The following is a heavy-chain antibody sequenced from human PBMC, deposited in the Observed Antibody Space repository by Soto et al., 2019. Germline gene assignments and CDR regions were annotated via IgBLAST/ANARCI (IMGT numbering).Heavy chain of an antibody. CDR2: ISNDGSDK. J-gene: IGHJ3*01. Sequence: QVQLVESGGGVVQPGRSLRLSCAASGFTFNNYGMHWVRQAPGKGLEWVATISNDGSDKYYADSVKGRLTISRDNSKNTGYLPKNNLRGEETAVFYCAKDQCIAASHGIDWGQGTMVTVSS. V-gene: IGHV3-30*18. CDR1: GFTFNNYG. CDR3: AKDQCIAASHGID. D-gene: IGHD6-13*01.